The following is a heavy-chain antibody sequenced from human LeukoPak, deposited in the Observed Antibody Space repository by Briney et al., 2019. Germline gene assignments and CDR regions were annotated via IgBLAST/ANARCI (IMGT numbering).Heavy chain of an antibody. CDR2: ISGSGHST. CDR1: GFTFSSYA. Sequence: PGGSLRLSCAASGFTFSSYAMNWVRRAPGKGLEWVSVISGSGHSTYSADSVKGRFAVSRDNSKSTLYLQMSSLRAEDTAVYYCAKRGGDPSGSAYYYGMDVWGQGTTVTVSS. CDR3: AKRGGDPSGSAYYYGMDV. J-gene: IGHJ6*02. V-gene: IGHV3-23*01. D-gene: IGHD4-17*01.